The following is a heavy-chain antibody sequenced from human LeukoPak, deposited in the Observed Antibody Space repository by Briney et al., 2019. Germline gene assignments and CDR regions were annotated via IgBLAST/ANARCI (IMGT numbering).Heavy chain of an antibody. J-gene: IGHJ4*02. Sequence: SETLSLTCTVSGRSISSYYWSWIRQPPGKGLEWIGYMYYTGSTSYNPSLKSRVTISVDTSKSQFSLKLTSVTAADTAVYYCASEIIAAAGVDYWGQGALVTVSS. CDR1: GRSISSYY. D-gene: IGHD6-13*01. V-gene: IGHV4-59*01. CDR2: MYYTGST. CDR3: ASEIIAAAGVDY.